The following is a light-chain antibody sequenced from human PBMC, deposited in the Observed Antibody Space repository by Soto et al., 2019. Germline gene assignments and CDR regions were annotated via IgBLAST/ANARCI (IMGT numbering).Light chain of an antibody. CDR1: RSNIGRNF. V-gene: IGLV1-47*01. CDR3: AAWDDTLDAQV. CDR2: RNN. J-gene: IGLJ7*01. Sequence: QSVLTQSPSASGTPGQRVTISCSGSRSNIGRNFAYWYQHVPGTAPRLLIQRNNERPSGVPDRFSGSKSGTSVSLAISGLRSEDEATYYCAAWDDTLDAQVFGGGTQLNVL.